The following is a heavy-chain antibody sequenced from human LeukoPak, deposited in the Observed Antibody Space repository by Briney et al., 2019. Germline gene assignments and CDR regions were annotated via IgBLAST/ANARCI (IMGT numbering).Heavy chain of an antibody. CDR1: GFTFSTYW. V-gene: IGHV3-30*03. CDR2: ISYDGSNK. CDR3: ATLPDPYSGYPTNSDY. J-gene: IGHJ4*02. D-gene: IGHD5-12*01. Sequence: GGSLTLSCAASGFTFSTYWMHWVRQAPGKGLEWVAVISYDGSNKYYADSVKGRFTISRDNSKNTLYLQMNSLRAEDTAVYYCATLPDPYSGYPTNSDYWGQGTLVTVSS.